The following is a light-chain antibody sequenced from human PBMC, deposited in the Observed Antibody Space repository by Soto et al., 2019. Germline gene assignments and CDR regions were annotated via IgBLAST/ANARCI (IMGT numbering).Light chain of an antibody. CDR2: AAS. Sequence: DIQVTQSPSSLSASVGDRVTITCRASQDIRNLAWFQQKPGKAPKSLIYAASILQSGVPSKFSGSGSGTDFTLTISSLQPEDFATYYCQQYHSYPLTLGGENKVEIK. CDR3: QQYHSYPLT. V-gene: IGKV1-16*02. J-gene: IGKJ4*01. CDR1: QDIRN.